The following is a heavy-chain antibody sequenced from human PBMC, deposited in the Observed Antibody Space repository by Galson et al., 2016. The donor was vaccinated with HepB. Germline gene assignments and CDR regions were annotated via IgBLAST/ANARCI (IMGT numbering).Heavy chain of an antibody. J-gene: IGHJ6*02. Sequence: SLRLSCAASGFTFRSYGVDWVRQAPGKGLEWVAAISYDGRDKFYADSVKGRFTISRDNSKNTVDLQMNSLRAEDTAVYYCAKKGSAFKVYYGMHVWGQGTTVTVSS. CDR2: ISYDGRDK. CDR1: GFTFRSYG. V-gene: IGHV3-30*18. CDR3: AKKGSAFKVYYGMHV.